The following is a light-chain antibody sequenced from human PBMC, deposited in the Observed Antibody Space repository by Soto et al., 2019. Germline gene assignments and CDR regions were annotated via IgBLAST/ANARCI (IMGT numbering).Light chain of an antibody. J-gene: IGLJ2*01. CDR1: SGHSSYA. CDR2: LNSDGSH. Sequence: QLVLTQSPSASASLGASVKLTCTLSSGHSSYAIAWHQQQPEKGPRYLMKLNSDGSHSKGDGIPDRFSGSSSGAERYLTISGLQSEDEADYYCQTWGTGCYVVFGGGTKLTVL. V-gene: IGLV4-69*01. CDR3: QTWGTGCYVV.